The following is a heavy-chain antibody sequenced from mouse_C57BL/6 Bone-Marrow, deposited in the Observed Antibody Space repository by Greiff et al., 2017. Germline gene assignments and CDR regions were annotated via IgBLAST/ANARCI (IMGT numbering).Heavy chain of an antibody. CDR2: IDPEDGET. J-gene: IGHJ1*03. D-gene: IGHD1-1*01. Sequence: EVQLQQSGAELVKPGASVKLSCTASGFNIKDYYMHWVKQRTEQGLEWIGRIDPEDGETKYAPKFPGKATITADTSSNTAYLQLSSLPSEDTAVYYCARSYYYGSSYWYFDVWGTGTTVTVSS. V-gene: IGHV14-2*01. CDR1: GFNIKDYY. CDR3: ARSYYYGSSYWYFDV.